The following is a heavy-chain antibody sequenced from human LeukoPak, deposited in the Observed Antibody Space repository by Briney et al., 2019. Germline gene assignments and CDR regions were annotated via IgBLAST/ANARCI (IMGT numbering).Heavy chain of an antibody. J-gene: IGHJ4*02. Sequence: SETLSLTCTASGDSINTTDYFWGWIRQSPEKGLEWIASIYYDGRTYYNPSVKSRATISIDTSKNHFSLKVGSVTAADTAVYYCARDPLTVIHLSPYYFDYWGQGILVTVSS. CDR1: GDSINTTDYF. CDR3: ARDPLTVIHLSPYYFDY. V-gene: IGHV4-39*07. D-gene: IGHD2-21*01. CDR2: IYYDGRT.